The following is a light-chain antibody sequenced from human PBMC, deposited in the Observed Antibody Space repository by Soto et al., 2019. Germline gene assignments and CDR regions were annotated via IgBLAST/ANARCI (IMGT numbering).Light chain of an antibody. Sequence: DIQMTQSPSTMSASIGDKVAITCRASQSISTWLAWYQQKPGKAPKLLIYMASSLESGVPSRFSGSGSGTDFTLTISSLQPEDFATYYCLQDYNYPRTFGQGTKVDIK. V-gene: IGKV1-5*03. CDR1: QSISTW. J-gene: IGKJ1*01. CDR2: MAS. CDR3: LQDYNYPRT.